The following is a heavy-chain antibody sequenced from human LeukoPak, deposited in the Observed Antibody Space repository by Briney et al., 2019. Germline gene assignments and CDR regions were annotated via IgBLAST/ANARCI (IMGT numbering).Heavy chain of an antibody. Sequence: GASVKVSCKASGYTFTGYYMHWVRQAPGQGLEWMGRINPNGGGTNYAQKFQGRVTMTRDTSISTAYMELSRLRSDDTAVYYCARIIAVAAKEVDYWGQGTLVTVSS. D-gene: IGHD6-19*01. CDR2: INPNGGGT. CDR1: GYTFTGYY. CDR3: ARIIAVAAKEVDY. V-gene: IGHV1-2*06. J-gene: IGHJ4*02.